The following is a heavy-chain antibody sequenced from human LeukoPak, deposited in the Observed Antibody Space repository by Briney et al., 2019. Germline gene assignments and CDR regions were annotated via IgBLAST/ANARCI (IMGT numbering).Heavy chain of an antibody. V-gene: IGHV4-4*09. CDR3: ARRNHYFYYMDV. J-gene: IGHJ6*03. CDR1: GGSISGYY. Sequence: SETLSLTCTVSGGSISGYYWSWIRQSPVKGLVWIGYIYPSGSAFYNPSLESRVTISLDTSENQFSLGLSSVTAADTAVYYCARRNHYFYYMDVWGKGTTVTVSS. CDR2: IYPSGSA.